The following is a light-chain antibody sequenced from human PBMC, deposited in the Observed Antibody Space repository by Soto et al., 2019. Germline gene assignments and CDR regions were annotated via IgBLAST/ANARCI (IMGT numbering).Light chain of an antibody. CDR2: DAS. J-gene: IGKJ4*01. V-gene: IGKV1-5*01. Sequence: DIQMTQSPSTLSASVGDGVTITCRASQTIRTWLAWFQQKPGKAPKLLIYDASILEGGVPSRFSGSGSGTEFTLTISSLQPDDFATYYCQHYNGHFGGGTKVEIK. CDR3: QHYNGH. CDR1: QTIRTW.